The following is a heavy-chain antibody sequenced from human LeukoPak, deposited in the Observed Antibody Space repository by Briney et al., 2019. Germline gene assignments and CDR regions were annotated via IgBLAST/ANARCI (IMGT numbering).Heavy chain of an antibody. CDR1: GFSFSRYW. V-gene: IGHV3-74*01. D-gene: IGHD3-10*01. J-gene: IGHJ3*02. CDR2: INSDGSNT. Sequence: PGGSLRLSCAASGFSFSRYWMHWVRQAPGKGLVWVSRINSDGSNTIYADSVKGRFTISRDNAKNSLYLQMNSLRAEDTAVYYCARAQYYYGSGSYSAAFDIWGQGTMVTVSS. CDR3: ARAQYYYGSGSYSAAFDI.